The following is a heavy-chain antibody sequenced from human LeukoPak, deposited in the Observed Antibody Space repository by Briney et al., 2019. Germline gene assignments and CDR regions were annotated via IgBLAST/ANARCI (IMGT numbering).Heavy chain of an antibody. D-gene: IGHD3-22*01. V-gene: IGHV1-46*01. CDR3: ARAYYESSAYRHAVYFDY. J-gene: IGHJ4*02. CDR2: INPSGGST. Sequence: GASVKVSCKASGYTFTSYYMHWVRQAPGQGLEWMGIINPSGGSTSYAQKFLGRVTMTKDTSTNTVYMHLSSLSSDDTAVYYCARAYYESSAYRHAVYFDYWGQGTLVTVSS. CDR1: GYTFTSYY.